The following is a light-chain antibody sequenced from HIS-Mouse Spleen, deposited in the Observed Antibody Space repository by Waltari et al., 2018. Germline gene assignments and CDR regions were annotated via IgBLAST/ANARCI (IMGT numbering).Light chain of an antibody. CDR1: QSVSSY. J-gene: IGKJ2*01. V-gene: IGKV3-11*01. CDR2: DAS. Sequence: EIVLTQSPATLSLSTGERATLSCRASQSVSSYLAWYQQKPGQAPRLLIYDASNRATGIPARFSGSGSVTDFTLTISSLEPEDFAVYYCQQRSNWPLFGQGTKLEIK. CDR3: QQRSNWPL.